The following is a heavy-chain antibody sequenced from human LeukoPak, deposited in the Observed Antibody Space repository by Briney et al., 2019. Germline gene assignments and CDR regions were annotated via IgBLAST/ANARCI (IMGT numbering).Heavy chain of an antibody. CDR3: ARQDDFLSYAFDI. D-gene: IGHD3-3*01. CDR2: IYYSGST. V-gene: IGHV4-59*08. CDR1: GGSISSYY. J-gene: IGHJ3*02. Sequence: SETLSLTCTVSGGSISSYYWSWIRQPPGKGMEWIGYIYYSGSTNYNPSLKSRVTISVDTSKNQFSLKLSSVTAADTAVYYCARQDDFLSYAFDIWGQGTMVTVSS.